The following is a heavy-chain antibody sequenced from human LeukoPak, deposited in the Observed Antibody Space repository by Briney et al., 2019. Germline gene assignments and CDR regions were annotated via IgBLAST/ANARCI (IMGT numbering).Heavy chain of an antibody. CDR2: ISWDGGST. J-gene: IGHJ4*02. CDR1: GFTFDDYT. CDR3: ARDGTNDY. Sequence: GGSLRLSCAASGFTFDDYTMHWVRQAPGKGLEWVSLISWDGGSTYYADSVKGRFTISRDNAKNSLYLQMNSLRAEDTAVYYCARDGTNDYWGQGTLVTVSS. D-gene: IGHD1-1*01. V-gene: IGHV3-43*01.